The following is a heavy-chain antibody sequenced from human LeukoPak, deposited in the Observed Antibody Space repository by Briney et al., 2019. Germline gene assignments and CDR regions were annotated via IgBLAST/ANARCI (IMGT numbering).Heavy chain of an antibody. Sequence: ARSLTLSCAVYGTTLSNYGTRWVRQPPRKGMEWDAGTSESGGRKKCAGTVKGRFSISRDNPKNTLFLQMNSLRADYTAVYFCAKRGVVIRVFLVGFHKEAYYFESWGQGALVSVSS. CDR1: GTTLSNYG. V-gene: IGHV3-23*01. D-gene: IGHD3/OR15-3a*01. J-gene: IGHJ4*02. CDR3: AKRGVVIRVFLVGFHKEAYYFES. CDR2: TSESGGRK.